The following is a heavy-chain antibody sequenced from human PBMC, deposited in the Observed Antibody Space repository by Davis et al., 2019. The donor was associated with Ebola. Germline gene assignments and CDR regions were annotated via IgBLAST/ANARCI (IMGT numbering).Heavy chain of an antibody. J-gene: IGHJ6*02. Sequence: GESLKISCAASGFTFSSYEMNWVRQAPGKGLEWVSYISSSGSTIYYADSVKGRFTISRDNAKNTLYLQMNSLRAEDTAVYYCARGPSGVITQRDYYYGMDVWGQGTTVTVSS. D-gene: IGHD3-22*01. CDR3: ARGPSGVITQRDYYYGMDV. CDR2: ISSSGSTI. CDR1: GFTFSSYE. V-gene: IGHV3-48*03.